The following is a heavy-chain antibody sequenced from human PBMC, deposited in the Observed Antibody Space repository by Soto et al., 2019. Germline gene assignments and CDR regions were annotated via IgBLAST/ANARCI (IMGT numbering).Heavy chain of an antibody. CDR1: GGSFSGYY. CDR3: ARGPPPSGYSSSWHRYYFDY. V-gene: IGHV4-34*01. J-gene: IGHJ4*02. Sequence: ETLSLTCAVYGGSFSGYYWSWIRQPPGKGLEWIGEINHSGSTNYNPSLKSRVTISVDTSKNQFSLKLSSVTAADTAVYYCARGPPPSGYSSSWHRYYFDYWGQGTLVTVSS. D-gene: IGHD6-13*01. CDR2: INHSGST.